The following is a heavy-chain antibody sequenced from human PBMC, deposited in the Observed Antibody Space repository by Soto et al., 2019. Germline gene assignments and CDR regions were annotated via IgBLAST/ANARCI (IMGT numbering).Heavy chain of an antibody. D-gene: IGHD2-15*01. V-gene: IGHV1-2*02. CDR3: ARRLEGCSGGSCYSTLDY. J-gene: IGHJ4*02. Sequence: ASVKVSCKASGYTFTGYYMHWVRQAPGQGLEWMGWINPNSGGTNYAQKFQGRVTMTRDTSISTAYMELSRLRSDDTAVYYCARRLEGCSGGSCYSTLDYWRQRTLVTVSS. CDR1: GYTFTGYY. CDR2: INPNSGGT.